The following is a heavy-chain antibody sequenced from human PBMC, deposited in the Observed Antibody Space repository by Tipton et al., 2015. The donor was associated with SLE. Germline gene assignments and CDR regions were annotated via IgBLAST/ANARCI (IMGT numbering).Heavy chain of an antibody. J-gene: IGHJ3*02. CDR1: GGSISSHY. V-gene: IGHV4-59*11. D-gene: IGHD6-19*01. Sequence: TLSLTCTVSGGSISSHYWCWIRQPPGKGLEWIGYIYYSGSTNYNPSLQSRVTISVDTSKNQFSLNLSSVTAADTAVYYCARGGSSGWYLFGAFDIWGQETMVTVAS. CDR3: ARGGSSGWYLFGAFDI. CDR2: IYYSGST.